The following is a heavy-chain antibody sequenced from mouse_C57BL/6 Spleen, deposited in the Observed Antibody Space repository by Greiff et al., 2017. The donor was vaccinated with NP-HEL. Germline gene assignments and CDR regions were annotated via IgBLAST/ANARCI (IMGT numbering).Heavy chain of an antibody. CDR2: IDPSDSYT. J-gene: IGHJ4*01. CDR3: ARGARRYAMDY. V-gene: IGHV1-69*01. Sequence: VQGVESGAELVMPGASVKLSCKASGYTFTSYWMHWVKQRPGQGLEWIGEIDPSDSYTNYNQKFKGKSTLTVDKSSSTAYMQLSSLTSEDSAVYYCARGARRYAMDYWGQGTSVTVSS. CDR1: GYTFTSYW.